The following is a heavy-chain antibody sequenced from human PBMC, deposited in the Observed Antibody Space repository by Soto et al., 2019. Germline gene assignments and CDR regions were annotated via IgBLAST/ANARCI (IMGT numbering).Heavy chain of an antibody. J-gene: IGHJ3*01. D-gene: IGHD1-7*01. CDR1: GFTSNTYV. CDR2: ISYSADKT. V-gene: IGHV3-23*01. Sequence: EVQLLESGGGLVQPGGSLRLSCAASGFTSNTYVMNWVRQAPGKGLEWVSTISYSADKTHYADSVKGRFTISRDNSRDTLFLQMNSLRADHAAVYYCARRARTATTNWGAFEVWGQGTMVTVSS. CDR3: ARRARTATTNWGAFEV.